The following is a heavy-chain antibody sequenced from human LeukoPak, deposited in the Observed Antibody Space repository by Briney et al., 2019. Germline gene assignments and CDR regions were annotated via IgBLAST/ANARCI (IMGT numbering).Heavy chain of an antibody. CDR2: IYYSGST. CDR3: ARVWFGESSPFDY. CDR1: GGSISSYY. Sequence: SETLSLTCTVSGGSISSYYWSWIRQPPGKGLEWIGYIYYSGSTNYNPSLKSRVTISVDTSKNQFSLKLSSVTAADTAVYYCARVWFGESSPFDYWGQGTLVAVSS. D-gene: IGHD3-10*01. V-gene: IGHV4-59*01. J-gene: IGHJ4*02.